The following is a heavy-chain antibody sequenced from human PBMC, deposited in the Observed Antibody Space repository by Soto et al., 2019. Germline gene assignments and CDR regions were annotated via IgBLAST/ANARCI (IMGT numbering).Heavy chain of an antibody. Sequence: GASVKVSCKASGYTFTSYYMHWVRQAPGQGLEWMGIINPSGGSTSYAQKFQGRVTMTRDTSTSTVYMELSSLRSEDTAVYYRARDHIAAAVLNWFDSWGQGTLVTVSS. CDR2: INPSGGST. J-gene: IGHJ5*01. CDR1: GYTFTSYY. CDR3: ARDHIAAAVLNWFDS. V-gene: IGHV1-46*01. D-gene: IGHD6-13*01.